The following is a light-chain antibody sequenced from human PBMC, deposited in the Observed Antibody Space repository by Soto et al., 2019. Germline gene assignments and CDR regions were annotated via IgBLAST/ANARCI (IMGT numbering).Light chain of an antibody. J-gene: IGLJ2*01. CDR2: EDD. CDR1: SGSIASNY. Sequence: NFMLTQPHSVSESPGKTVTISCTRSSGSIASNYVQWYQQRPGSAPTTVIYEDDQRPSGVPDRFSGSIDSSSNSASLTISGLKTDDEADYYCQSYYNSNVVFGGGTKLTVL. CDR3: QSYYNSNVV. V-gene: IGLV6-57*04.